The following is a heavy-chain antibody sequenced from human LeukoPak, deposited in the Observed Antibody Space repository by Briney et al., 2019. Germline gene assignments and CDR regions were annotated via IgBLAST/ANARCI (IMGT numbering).Heavy chain of an antibody. CDR3: AKDRAAVTATKAAFDY. Sequence: GGSLRLSCAASGFTFSSYAMSWVRQAPGKGLEWVSAISGSGGSTYYADSVRGRFTISRDNSKNTLYLQMNSLRAEDTAVYYCAKDRAAVTATKAAFDYWGQGTLVTVSS. CDR1: GFTFSSYA. D-gene: IGHD2-21*02. CDR2: ISGSGGST. J-gene: IGHJ4*02. V-gene: IGHV3-23*01.